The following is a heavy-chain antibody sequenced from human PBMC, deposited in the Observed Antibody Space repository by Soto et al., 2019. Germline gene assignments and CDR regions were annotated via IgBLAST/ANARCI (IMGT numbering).Heavy chain of an antibody. J-gene: IGHJ4*02. CDR2: IWYDGSNK. CDR1: GFTFSSYG. D-gene: IGHD6-13*01. V-gene: IGHV3-33*01. Sequence: QVPLVESGGGVVQPGRSLRLSCAASGFTFSSYGMHWVRQAPGKGLEWVAVIWYDGSNKYYADSVKGRFTISRDNSKNTLYLQMNSLRAEDTAVYYCARDRIAAAMSYYFDYWGQGTLVTVSS. CDR3: ARDRIAAAMSYYFDY.